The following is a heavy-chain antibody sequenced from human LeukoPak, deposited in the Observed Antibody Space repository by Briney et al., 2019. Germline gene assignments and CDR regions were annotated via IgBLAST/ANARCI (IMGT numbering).Heavy chain of an antibody. Sequence: PGRSLRLSCAASGFTFSSYAMHWVRQAPGKGLEWVAVISYDANDKYYADSVKGRFTISRDNSKNTLYLQMNSLRAEGTAVYYCARDRGQWLVYFDYWGQGTLVTVSS. CDR1: GFTFSSYA. D-gene: IGHD6-19*01. CDR2: ISYDANDK. J-gene: IGHJ4*02. CDR3: ARDRGQWLVYFDY. V-gene: IGHV3-30-3*01.